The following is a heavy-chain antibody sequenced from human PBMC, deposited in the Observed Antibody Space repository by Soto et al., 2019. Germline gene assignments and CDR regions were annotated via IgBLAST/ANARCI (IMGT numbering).Heavy chain of an antibody. V-gene: IGHV4-61*01. Sequence: PEETLSLTCTVSGGSVSSGSYYWSWIRQPPGKGLEWIGYIYYSGSTNYNPSLKSRVTISVDTSKNQFSLKLSSVTAADTAVYYCAVKSFGMATVNWGQGTLVTVSS. CDR1: GGSVSSGSYY. D-gene: IGHD4-4*01. J-gene: IGHJ4*02. CDR2: IYYSGST. CDR3: AVKSFGMATVN.